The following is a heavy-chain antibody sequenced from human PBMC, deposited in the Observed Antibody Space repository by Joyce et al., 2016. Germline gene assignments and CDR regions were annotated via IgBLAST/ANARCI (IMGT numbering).Heavy chain of an antibody. CDR3: ARTNGRYVY. Sequence: EVQLAESGGGLVKPGGSLRLSCEASGLTFRTYSMHWVRQAPGKGLEWVSSISHNASDTYYADSVKGRFTISRDYAKSSQYLRMKSLRAEDTAVYYCARTNGRYVYWGQGTLVTVSS. D-gene: IGHD1-26*01. CDR1: GLTFRTYS. J-gene: IGHJ4*02. CDR2: ISHNASDT. V-gene: IGHV3-21*01.